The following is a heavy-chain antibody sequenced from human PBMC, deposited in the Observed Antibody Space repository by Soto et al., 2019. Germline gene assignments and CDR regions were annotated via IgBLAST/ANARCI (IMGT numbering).Heavy chain of an antibody. Sequence: SLRLSCAASRFTFSNYAVHWVLQTPFNWLEFVAVISYDENTKSYADSVRGRFTVSRDNSKNALYLQMHSLRAEDTAVYYCARDNNAEYWGQGTLVTVSS. J-gene: IGHJ4*02. CDR3: ARDNNAEY. CDR1: RFTFSNYA. V-gene: IGHV3-30-3*01. D-gene: IGHD2-8*01. CDR2: ISYDENTK.